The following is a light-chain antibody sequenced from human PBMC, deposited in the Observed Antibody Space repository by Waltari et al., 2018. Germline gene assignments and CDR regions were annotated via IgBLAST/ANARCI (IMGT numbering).Light chain of an antibody. J-gene: IGKJ5*01. CDR3: QQYNTYPLT. CDR2: QAS. Sequence: IQMTQSPSTLSASVGDRGTITCRASQSFTTWLARYQQKAGKAPKLLLYQASSLVSGVPSRFSGGESGTEFTLTISSLQPDDFATYYCQQYNTYPLTFGQGTRLEIK. CDR1: QSFTTW. V-gene: IGKV1-5*03.